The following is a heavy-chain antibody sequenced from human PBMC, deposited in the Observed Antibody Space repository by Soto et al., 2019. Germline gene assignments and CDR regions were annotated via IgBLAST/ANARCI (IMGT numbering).Heavy chain of an antibody. D-gene: IGHD2-15*01. CDR2: ISSSSSYI. J-gene: IGHJ4*02. Sequence: PGGSLRLSCAASGFTFSSYSMNWVRQAPGKGLEWVSSISSSSSYIYYADSVKGRFTISRDNSKNTLYLQMNSLRAEDTAVYYCAKRNCSGGSCYSYFDYWGQGTLVTVSS. CDR1: GFTFSSYS. V-gene: IGHV3-21*04. CDR3: AKRNCSGGSCYSYFDY.